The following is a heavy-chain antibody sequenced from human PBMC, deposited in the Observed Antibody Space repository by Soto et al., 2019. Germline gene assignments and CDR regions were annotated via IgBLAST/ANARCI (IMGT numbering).Heavy chain of an antibody. D-gene: IGHD1-26*01. CDR1: GYTFSDTA. Sequence: PGESLKISCAASGYTFSDTAIHWVRQAPGKGLEWVGRVASKPEGYTTTYGASVKGRFTISRDESQNTAYLQMNSLKTEDTAVYYCNKYSGTLSAPAALGPGTLVTVSS. J-gene: IGHJ5*02. CDR3: NKYSGTLSAPAA. CDR2: VASKPEGYTT. V-gene: IGHV3-73*01.